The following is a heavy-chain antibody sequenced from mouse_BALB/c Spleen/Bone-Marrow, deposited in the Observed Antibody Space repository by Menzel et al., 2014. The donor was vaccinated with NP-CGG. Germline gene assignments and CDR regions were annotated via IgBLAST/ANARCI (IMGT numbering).Heavy chain of an antibody. CDR2: FYPGSGTT. Sequence: LQQSGSELVRPGASVKLSCKASGYTFINYWIHWVKQRPGQGLEWIGNFYPGSGTTNYDEKFKTKATLTVDTFSSTAYMQLSSLTSEDSAVYYCTKGNYVFDYWGQGTTLTVSS. CDR1: GYTFINYW. D-gene: IGHD2-1*01. CDR3: TKGNYVFDY. V-gene: IGHV1S22*01. J-gene: IGHJ2*01.